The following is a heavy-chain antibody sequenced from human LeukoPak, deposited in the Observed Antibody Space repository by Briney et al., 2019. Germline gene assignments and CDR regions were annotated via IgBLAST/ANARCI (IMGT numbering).Heavy chain of an antibody. D-gene: IGHD4-17*01. Sequence: SETLSLTCAVYGGSFSGYYWSWIRQPPGKGLEWIGEINHSGSTNYNPSLKSRVTISVDTSKNQFSLKLSSVTAADTAVYYCASSYGDYYGYFDYWGQGTLVTVSS. CDR3: ASSYGDYYGYFDY. CDR2: INHSGST. J-gene: IGHJ4*02. V-gene: IGHV4-34*01. CDR1: GGSFSGYY.